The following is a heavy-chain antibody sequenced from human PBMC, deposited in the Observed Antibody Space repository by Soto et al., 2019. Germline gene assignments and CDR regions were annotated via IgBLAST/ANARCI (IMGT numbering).Heavy chain of an antibody. CDR3: ASSFYSGSGSATYYFDY. CDR2: VYYSGST. J-gene: IGHJ4*02. CDR1: GDSISSYY. Sequence: PSETLSLTCTVAGDSISSYYWSWIRQPPGKGLEWIGYVYYSGSTNYNPSLRSRVTMSLDTSKNQFSLKLTSVTAADTAVYYCASSFYSGSGSATYYFDYWGQGTLVTVSS. V-gene: IGHV4-59*01. D-gene: IGHD3-10*01.